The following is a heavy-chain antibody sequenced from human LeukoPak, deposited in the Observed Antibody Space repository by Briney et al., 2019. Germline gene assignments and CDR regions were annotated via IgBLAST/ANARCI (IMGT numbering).Heavy chain of an antibody. D-gene: IGHD3-9*01. CDR1: GDSVSSNSVT. V-gene: IGHV6-1*01. CDR2: TYYRSTWYN. CDR3: AGRLAQYDCFDP. Sequence: SQTLSLTCAISGDSVSSNSVTWNWIRQSPSRGLEWLGRTYYRSTWYNDYAVSVRGRITVNPDTSKNQFSLHLNSVTPEDTAVYYCAGRLAQYDCFDPWGQGILVTVSS. J-gene: IGHJ5*02.